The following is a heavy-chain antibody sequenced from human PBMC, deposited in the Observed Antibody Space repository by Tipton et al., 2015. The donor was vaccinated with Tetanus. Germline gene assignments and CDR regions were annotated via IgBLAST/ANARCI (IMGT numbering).Heavy chain of an antibody. J-gene: IGHJ5*02. D-gene: IGHD3-10*01. Sequence: GLVKPSQTLSLTCAISGDSVSSNSAAWNWIRQSPSRGLEWLGRTYYRSKWYNDYSVSVKSRITINPDTSKNQFSLQLNSVTPEDTAVYYCARVVTMVRGRDRPFDPWGQGTLVTVSP. CDR2: TYYRSKWYN. CDR3: ARVVTMVRGRDRPFDP. V-gene: IGHV6-1*01. CDR1: GDSVSSNSAA.